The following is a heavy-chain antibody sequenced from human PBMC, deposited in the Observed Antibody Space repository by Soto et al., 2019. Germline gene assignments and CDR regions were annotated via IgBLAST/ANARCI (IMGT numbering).Heavy chain of an antibody. CDR1: GYTFTSYC. J-gene: IGHJ4*02. V-gene: IGHV1-2*04. CDR3: AKDQAIAVAATGDY. CDR2: INPNSGGT. D-gene: IGHD6-19*01. Sequence: VSVKVSCKASGYTFTSYCISWVRQAPGQGLEWMGWINPNSGGTNYAQKFQGWVTMTRDTSISTAYMELSRLRSDDTAVYYCAKDQAIAVAATGDYWGQGTLVTVS.